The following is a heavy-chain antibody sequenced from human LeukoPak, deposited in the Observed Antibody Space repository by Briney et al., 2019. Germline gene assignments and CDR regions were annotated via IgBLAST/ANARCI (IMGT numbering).Heavy chain of an antibody. CDR3: ARARITMVRGVIKIYYFDY. V-gene: IGHV3-11*01. CDR2: ISSSGSTI. D-gene: IGHD3-10*01. CDR1: GFTFSDHY. Sequence: GGSLRLSCAASGFTFSDHYMSWIRQAPGKGLEWVSYISSSGSTIYYADSVKGRFTISRDNAKNSLYLQMNSLRAEDTAVYYCARARITMVRGVIKIYYFDYWGQGTLVTVSS. J-gene: IGHJ4*02.